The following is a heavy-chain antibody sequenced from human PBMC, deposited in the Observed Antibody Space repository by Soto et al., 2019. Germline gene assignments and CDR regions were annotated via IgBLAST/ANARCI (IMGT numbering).Heavy chain of an antibody. J-gene: IGHJ4*02. CDR1: GYSFTTYG. V-gene: IGHV1-18*04. D-gene: IGHD6-25*01. CDR2: ISPNSGGT. Sequence: ASVKVSCKSYGYSFTTYGFCWVRQVPGQGLEWMGYISPNSGGTTYAQNLQGRVTMTTDTSTSTVYMELRSLRSDDTAVYYCAREMWTRSGPQNFFDYWGQGALVTVSS. CDR3: AREMWTRSGPQNFFDY.